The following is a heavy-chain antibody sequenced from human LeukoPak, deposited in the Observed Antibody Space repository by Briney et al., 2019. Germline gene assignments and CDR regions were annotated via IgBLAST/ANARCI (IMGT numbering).Heavy chain of an antibody. CDR1: EYTFTSYA. CDR3: ARDYDYVWGSYAY. D-gene: IGHD3-16*01. Sequence: ASVKVACKASEYTFTSYAMNWVRQAPEQGLEWMGWISAYNGNTNYAQKLQGRVTMTTDTSTSTAYMELRSLRSDDTAVYYCARDYDYVWGSYAYWGQGTLVTVSS. J-gene: IGHJ4*02. CDR2: ISAYNGNT. V-gene: IGHV1-18*01.